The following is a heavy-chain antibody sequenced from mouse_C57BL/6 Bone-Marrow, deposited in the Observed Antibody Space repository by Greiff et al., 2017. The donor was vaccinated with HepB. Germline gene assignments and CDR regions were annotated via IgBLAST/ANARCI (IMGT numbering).Heavy chain of an antibody. CDR1: GFSFNTYA. CDR3: GRHGDGSSPYWYFDV. J-gene: IGHJ1*03. V-gene: IGHV10-1*01. CDR2: IRSKSNNYAT. Sequence: DVKLVESGGGLVQPKGSLKLSCAASGFSFNTYAMNWVRQAPGKGLEWVARIRSKSNNYATYYADSVKDRFTISRNDSESMLYLQMNNLKTEDTAMYYCGRHGDGSSPYWYFDVWGTGTTVTVSS. D-gene: IGHD1-1*01.